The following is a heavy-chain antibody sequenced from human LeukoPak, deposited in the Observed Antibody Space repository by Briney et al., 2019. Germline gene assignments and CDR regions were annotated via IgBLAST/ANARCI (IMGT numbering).Heavy chain of an antibody. V-gene: IGHV4-30-4*08. CDR2: IYYSGST. Sequence: SETLSLTCTVSGGSISSGDYYWSWIRQPPGKGLEWIGYIYYSGSTYYNPSLKSRVTISVDTSKNQFSLKLSSVTAADTAVYYCAREEMATMNWFDHWGQGTLVTVSS. CDR1: GGSISSGDYY. D-gene: IGHD5-24*01. J-gene: IGHJ5*02. CDR3: AREEMATMNWFDH.